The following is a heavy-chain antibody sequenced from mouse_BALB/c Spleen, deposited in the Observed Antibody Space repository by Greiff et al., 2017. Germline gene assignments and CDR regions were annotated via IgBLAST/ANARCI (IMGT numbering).Heavy chain of an antibody. D-gene: IGHD2-3*01. CDR3: ARSYDGYRAALFAY. V-gene: IGHV2-9*02. Sequence: QVQLQQSGPGLVAPSQSLSITCTVSGFSLTSYGVHWVRQPPGKGLEWLGVIWAGGSTNYNSALMSRLSISKDNSKSQVFLKMNSLQTDDTAMYYCARSYDGYRAALFAYWGQGTLVTVSA. CDR1: GFSLTSYG. CDR2: IWAGGST. J-gene: IGHJ3*01.